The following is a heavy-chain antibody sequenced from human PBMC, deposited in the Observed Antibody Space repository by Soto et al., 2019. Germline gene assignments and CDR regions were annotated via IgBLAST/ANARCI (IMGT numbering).Heavy chain of an antibody. V-gene: IGHV4-59*13. CDR3: ARGNTMIVHY. D-gene: IGHD3-22*01. CDR1: GGYISSYY. Sequence: SQTMCLTWTVSGGYISSYYGRCIRQPPGKGLEWIGYVYYTGNTNYNPSLKSRVSMSLDTSKNQVSLKLSSVTAADTAVYYCARGNTMIVHYWGPGTQVTVSS. J-gene: IGHJ4*02. CDR2: VYYTGNT.